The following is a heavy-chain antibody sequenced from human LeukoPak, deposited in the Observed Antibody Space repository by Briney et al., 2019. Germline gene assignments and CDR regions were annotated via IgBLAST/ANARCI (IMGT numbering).Heavy chain of an antibody. D-gene: IGHD3-22*01. CDR1: GGTFSSYA. J-gene: IGHJ4*02. Sequence: SVKVSCKASGGTFSSYAVSWVRQAPGQGLEWMGGIIPIFGTANYAQKFQGRVTITTDESTSTAYMELSSLRSEDTAVYYCARVGEVSSYYFDYWGQGTLVTVSS. CDR3: ARVGEVSSYYFDY. CDR2: IIPIFGTA. V-gene: IGHV1-69*05.